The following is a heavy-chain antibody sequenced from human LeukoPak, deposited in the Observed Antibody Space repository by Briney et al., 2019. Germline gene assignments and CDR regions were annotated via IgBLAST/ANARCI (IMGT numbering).Heavy chain of an antibody. J-gene: IGHJ4*02. CDR3: ARDGGEVSEGSTRTIHAGV. CDR1: GGSFSGYY. CDR2: INHSGST. D-gene: IGHD3-3*01. Sequence: SETLSLTCAVYGGSFSGYYWSWIRQPPGKGLEWIGEINHSGSTNYNPSLKSRVTISVDTSKNQFSLKLSSVTAADTAVYYCARDGGEVSEGSTRTIHAGVWGQGTLVTASS. V-gene: IGHV4-34*01.